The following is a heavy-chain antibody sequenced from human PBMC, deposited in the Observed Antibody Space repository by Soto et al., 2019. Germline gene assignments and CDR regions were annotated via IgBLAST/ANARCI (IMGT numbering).Heavy chain of an antibody. Sequence: GGSLRLSCAASGFTFSSYAMSWVRQAPGKGLEWVSAISGSGGSTYYADSVKGRFTISRDNSKNTLYLQMNSLRAEDTAVYYCAKEVILGTYYYGSGSPQGHDYWGQGTLVTVSS. CDR2: ISGSGGST. CDR3: AKEVILGTYYYGSGSPQGHDY. J-gene: IGHJ4*02. D-gene: IGHD3-10*01. V-gene: IGHV3-23*01. CDR1: GFTFSSYA.